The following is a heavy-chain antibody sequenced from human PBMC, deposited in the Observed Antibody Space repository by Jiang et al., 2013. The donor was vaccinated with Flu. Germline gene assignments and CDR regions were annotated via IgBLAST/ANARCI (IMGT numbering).Heavy chain of an antibody. Sequence: AISWVRQAPGQGLEWMGRIIPILGIANYAQKFQGRVTITADKSTSTAYMELSSLRSEDTAVYYCARAPRFLYSSSSSYFDYWGQGTLVTVSS. CDR3: ARAPRFLYSSSSSYFDY. D-gene: IGHD6-6*01. CDR2: IIPILGIA. J-gene: IGHJ4*02. CDR1: A. V-gene: IGHV1-69*04.